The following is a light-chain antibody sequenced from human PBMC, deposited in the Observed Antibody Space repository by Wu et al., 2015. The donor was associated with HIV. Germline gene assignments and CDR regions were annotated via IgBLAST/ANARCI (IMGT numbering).Light chain of an antibody. CDR1: QGIHNS. CDR3: QQYATRPT. J-gene: IGKJ4*01. CDR2: ATS. Sequence: DIQMTLSPSSLSASVGDRVTITCRASQGIHNSLAWYQQKSGKAPKLLLYATSRFGSGVPSRFSGSGSGTDYTLTISSLQPEDFATYYCQQYATRPTFGGGTKVEIK. V-gene: IGKV1-NL1*01.